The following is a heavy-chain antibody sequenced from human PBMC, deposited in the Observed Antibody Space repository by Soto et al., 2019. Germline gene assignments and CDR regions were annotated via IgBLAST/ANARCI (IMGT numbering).Heavy chain of an antibody. D-gene: IGHD2-2*01. CDR2: ISAYNGNT. V-gene: IGHV1-18*01. Sequence: ASVKVSCNASGYTFTSYGISWVRQAPGQGLEWMGGISAYNGNTNYAQKLQGRVTMTTDTSTSTVYMEMRSLRSDDTAVYYCARDRPSVLVPDADIDYRGQGTLVTVSS. J-gene: IGHJ4*02. CDR1: GYTFTSYG. CDR3: ARDRPSVLVPDADIDY.